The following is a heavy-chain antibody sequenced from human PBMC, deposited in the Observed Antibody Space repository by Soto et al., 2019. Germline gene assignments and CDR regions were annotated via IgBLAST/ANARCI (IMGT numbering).Heavy chain of an antibody. CDR3: ARYRREAVAGYTLDS. D-gene: IGHD6-13*01. CDR1: GYSISSGYY. Sequence: PSETLSLTCAVSGYSISSGYYWGWLRQPPGKGLEWIGSIYHGGSTYYNPSLNSRVTLSIDMTNNHVSLILNSVTAADTAVYYCARYRREAVAGYTLDSWGQGILVTVSS. J-gene: IGHJ5*02. V-gene: IGHV4-38-2*01. CDR2: IYHGGST.